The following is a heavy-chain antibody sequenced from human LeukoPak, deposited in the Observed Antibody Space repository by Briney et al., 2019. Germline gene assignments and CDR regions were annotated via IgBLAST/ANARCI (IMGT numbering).Heavy chain of an antibody. CDR1: GFTFSSYW. V-gene: IGHV3-66*01. J-gene: IGHJ4*02. CDR2: IYTGGST. D-gene: IGHD4-17*01. Sequence: PGGSLRLSCAASGFTFSSYWMHWVRQAPGKGLEWISVIYTGGSTYYADSVKGRFTISRDNSKNTLYLQMNSLRAEDTAVYYCAREVDYGIDYFDYWGQGTLVTVSS. CDR3: AREVDYGIDYFDY.